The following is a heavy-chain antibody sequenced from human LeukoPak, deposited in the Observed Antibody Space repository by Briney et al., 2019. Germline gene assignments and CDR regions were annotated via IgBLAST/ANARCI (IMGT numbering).Heavy chain of an antibody. J-gene: IGHJ5*02. V-gene: IGHV3-23*01. Sequence: GGSLRLSCAASGFTFSSYAMSWVRQAPGKGLEWVSAISSSGGSTYYADSVKGRFTISRDNSKNTLYLQMNSLRAEDTAVYYCAKGPGITMVRGPKNWFDPWGQGQWSPSLQ. CDR3: AKGPGITMVRGPKNWFDP. CDR2: ISSSGGST. D-gene: IGHD3-10*01. CDR1: GFTFSSYA.